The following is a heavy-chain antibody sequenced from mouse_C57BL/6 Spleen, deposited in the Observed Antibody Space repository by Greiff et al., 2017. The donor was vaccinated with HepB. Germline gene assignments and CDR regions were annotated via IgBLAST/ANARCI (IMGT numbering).Heavy chain of an antibody. Sequence: VQLQQPGAELVKPGASVKLSCKASGYTFTSYWMQWVKQRPGQGLEWIGEIDPSDSYTNYNQKFKGKATLTVDTSSSTAYMQLSSLTSEDSAVYYCARRYDYDSYYFDYWGQGTTLTVSS. J-gene: IGHJ2*01. CDR1: GYTFTSYW. D-gene: IGHD2-4*01. CDR2: IDPSDSYT. V-gene: IGHV1-50*01. CDR3: ARRYDYDSYYFDY.